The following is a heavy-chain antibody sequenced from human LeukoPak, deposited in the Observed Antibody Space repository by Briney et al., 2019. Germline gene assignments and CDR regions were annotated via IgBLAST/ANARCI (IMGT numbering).Heavy chain of an antibody. J-gene: IGHJ4*02. CDR1: GFTFSIYA. Sequence: PGGSLRLSCAASGFTFSIYAMHWVRQAPGKGLEWVAVISYDENDKYYADYVKGRFTISRDNSKNTLYLQMNSLRAEDTAVYYCARRWSFDYWGQGTLVTVSS. CDR2: ISYDENDK. V-gene: IGHV3-30*04. D-gene: IGHD6-13*01. CDR3: ARRWSFDY.